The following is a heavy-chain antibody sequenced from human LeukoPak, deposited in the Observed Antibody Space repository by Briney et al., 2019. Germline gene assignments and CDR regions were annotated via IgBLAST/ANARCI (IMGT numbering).Heavy chain of an antibody. Sequence: GRSLRLSCAASGFAFGSYYMNWVRQAPGKGREWVANIKPDGSEENYVDSVRGRFTISRDNAKNSVYLQMNSLRADDTALYYCVRGHYADYTSQGTLVTVSS. V-gene: IGHV3-7*01. J-gene: IGHJ4*02. CDR2: IKPDGSEE. CDR1: GFAFGSYY. CDR3: VRGHYADY.